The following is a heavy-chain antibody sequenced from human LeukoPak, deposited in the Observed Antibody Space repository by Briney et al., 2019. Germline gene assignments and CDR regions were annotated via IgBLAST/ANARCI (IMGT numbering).Heavy chain of an antibody. D-gene: IGHD3-10*02. CDR2: ISTYNGNT. CDR3: ARVVRGSAIDV. Sequence: ASVKVSCKTSGDTFNTSDITWVRQAPGQGLEWMGWISTYNGNTNFAQKLQGRVSMTTDTSTSTAYMELRRLRSDDTAVYYCARVVRGSAIDVWGQGTSVTVSS. CDR1: GDTFNTSD. J-gene: IGHJ6*02. V-gene: IGHV1-18*01.